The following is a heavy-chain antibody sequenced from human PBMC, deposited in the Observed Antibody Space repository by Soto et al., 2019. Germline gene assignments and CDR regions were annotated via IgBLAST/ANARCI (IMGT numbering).Heavy chain of an antibody. J-gene: IGHJ4*02. CDR1: GYTFTSYD. Sequence: KKVRASVKVSCKASGYTFTSYDINWVRQATGQGLEWMGWMNPNSGNTGYAQKFQGRVTMTRNTSISTAYMELGSLTSEDTAVYYCARDNTIFGVVIIRFDYWGQGTLVTVSS. V-gene: IGHV1-8*01. CDR3: ARDNTIFGVVIIRFDY. D-gene: IGHD3-3*01. CDR2: MNPNSGNT.